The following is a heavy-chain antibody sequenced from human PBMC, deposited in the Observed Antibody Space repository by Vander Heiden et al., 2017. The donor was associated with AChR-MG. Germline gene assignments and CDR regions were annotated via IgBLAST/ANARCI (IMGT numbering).Heavy chain of an antibody. D-gene: IGHD3-22*01. CDR3: AKDPHGVVVTLFDY. V-gene: IGHV3-23*01. CDR2: ISGSGGST. Sequence: EVQLLESGGGLVQPGGSLRPSCAASGFTFSSYAMSWVRQARGEGVEWVSGISGSGGSTYYADSVKGRFSIYRNNSKNTLNLQMNSLRAEDTAVYYCAKDPHGVVVTLFDYWGQGTLVTVSS. CDR1: GFTFSSYA. J-gene: IGHJ4*02.